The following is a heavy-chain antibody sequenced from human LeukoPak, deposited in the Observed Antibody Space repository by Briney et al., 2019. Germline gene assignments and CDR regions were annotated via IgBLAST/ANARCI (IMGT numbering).Heavy chain of an antibody. J-gene: IGHJ3*02. CDR1: GYSFTNYG. CDR2: ISAHNGKT. CDR3: ARDSMVVVTIHDAFEI. Sequence: ASVKVSCKASGYSFTNYGVSWVRQAPGQGLEWLGWISAHNGKTDFLPRFHGRLILTTDTSTSTSYMELSSLRPDDTAVYFCARDSMVVVTIHDAFEIWGQGARVTVSS. V-gene: IGHV1-18*04. D-gene: IGHD3-22*01.